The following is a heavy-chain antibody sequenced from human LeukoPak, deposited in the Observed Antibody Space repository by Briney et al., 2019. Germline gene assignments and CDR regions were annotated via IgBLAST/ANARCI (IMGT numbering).Heavy chain of an antibody. CDR1: GGTFSSYA. V-gene: IGHV1-69*04. Sequence: SVKVSCKASGGTFSSYAISWVRQAPGQGLEWMGRIIPILGIANYAQKFQGRVTITADKSTSTAYMELSSLRSDDTAVYYCARDRTYGPDAFDIWGQGTMVTVSS. J-gene: IGHJ3*02. CDR2: IIPILGIA. CDR3: ARDRTYGPDAFDI. D-gene: IGHD3-10*01.